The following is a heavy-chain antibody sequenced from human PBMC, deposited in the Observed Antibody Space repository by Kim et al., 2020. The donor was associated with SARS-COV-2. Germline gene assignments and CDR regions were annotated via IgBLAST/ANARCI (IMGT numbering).Heavy chain of an antibody. CDR1: GGSISSSNW. V-gene: IGHV4-4*02. CDR3: ARVDKSMVRGDRVY. D-gene: IGHD3-10*01. J-gene: IGHJ4*02. Sequence: SETLSLTCAVSGGSISSSNWWSWVRQPPGKGLEWIGEIYHSGSTNYNPSLKSRVTISVDKSKNQFSLKLSSVTAADTAVYYCARVDKSMVRGDRVYWGQGTLVTVSS. CDR2: IYHSGST.